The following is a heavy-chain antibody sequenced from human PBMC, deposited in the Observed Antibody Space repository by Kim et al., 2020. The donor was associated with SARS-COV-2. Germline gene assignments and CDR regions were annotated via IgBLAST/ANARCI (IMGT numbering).Heavy chain of an antibody. CDR1: GGSISSGGYY. CDR2: IYYSGST. V-gene: IGHV4-31*03. Sequence: SETLSLTCTVSGGSISSGGYYWSWIRQHPGKGLEWIGYIYYSGSTYYNPSLKSRVTISVDTSKNQFSLKLSSVTAADTAVYYCARVMFGEFDADYYYGMDVWGQGTTVTVSS. CDR3: ARVMFGEFDADYYYGMDV. J-gene: IGHJ6*02. D-gene: IGHD3-10*02.